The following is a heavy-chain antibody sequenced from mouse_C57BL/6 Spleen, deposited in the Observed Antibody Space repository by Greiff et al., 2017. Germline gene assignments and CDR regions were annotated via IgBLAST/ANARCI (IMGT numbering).Heavy chain of an antibody. D-gene: IGHD2-13*01. CDR1: GYTFTSYW. CDR2: IYPGSGST. Sequence: QVQLQQPGAELVKPGASVKMSCKASGYTFTSYWITWVKQRPGQGLEWIGDIYPGSGSTNYNEKFKSKATLTVDTSSSTAYMQLSSLTSEDSAVYYCARGDCDYYYAMDYWGQGTSVTVSS. V-gene: IGHV1-55*01. J-gene: IGHJ4*01. CDR3: ARGDCDYYYAMDY.